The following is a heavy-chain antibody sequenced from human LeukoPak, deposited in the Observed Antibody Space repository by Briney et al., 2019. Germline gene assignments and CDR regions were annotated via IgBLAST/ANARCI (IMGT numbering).Heavy chain of an antibody. CDR1: GGSFSGYY. Sequence: SETLSLTCAVYGGSFSGYYWSWIRQPPGKGLEWIGEIIHSGSTNYNPSLKSRVIILVDTSMNQFSLKLSSVTAADTAVYYCARRSRDSDSSSWYFDYWGHGTLVTVSS. D-gene: IGHD6-13*01. V-gene: IGHV4-34*12. J-gene: IGHJ4*01. CDR2: IIHSGST. CDR3: ARRSRDSDSSSWYFDY.